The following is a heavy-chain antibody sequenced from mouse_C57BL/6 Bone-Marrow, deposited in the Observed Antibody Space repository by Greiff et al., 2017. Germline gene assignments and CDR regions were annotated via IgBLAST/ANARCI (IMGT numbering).Heavy chain of an antibody. V-gene: IGHV5-2*01. J-gene: IGHJ1*03. CDR2: INSDGGST. CDR3: ATHYYSNYEDWYFDV. CDR1: EYEFTSHD. D-gene: IGHD2-5*01. Sequence: EVKLVESGGGLVQPGASLKLSCESYEYEFTSHDMSWVRQTPEKRLELVAAINSDGGSTYYPDNMERRFIISRDKTKKTMYLQMSSLRSEDTALYNCATHYYSNYEDWYFDVWGTGTTVTVSS.